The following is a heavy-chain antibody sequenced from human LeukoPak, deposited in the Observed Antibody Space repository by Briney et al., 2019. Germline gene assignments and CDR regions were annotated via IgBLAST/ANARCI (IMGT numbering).Heavy chain of an antibody. CDR1: GYTFTNYG. Sequence: ASVKVSCKASGYTFTNYGITWLRQAPGQGLEWMGWISPYKGNTNYAQKVQGRVTLTTDTSTNTVYMELRSLRSDDTAVYYCATEGGWGPTDYGDNVYWGQGTLVTVSS. J-gene: IGHJ4*02. V-gene: IGHV1-18*01. D-gene: IGHD4-17*01. CDR3: ATEGGWGPTDYGDNVY. CDR2: ISPYKGNT.